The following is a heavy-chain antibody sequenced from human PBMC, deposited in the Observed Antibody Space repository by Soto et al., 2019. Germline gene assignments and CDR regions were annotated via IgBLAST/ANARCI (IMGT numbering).Heavy chain of an antibody. J-gene: IGHJ6*02. CDR3: ARRGRITKVRGVSSRPYYGMDV. CDR1: GYTFTSYG. V-gene: IGHV1-18*01. Sequence: QVQLVQSGAEVKKPGASVKVSCKASGYTFTSYGISWVRQAPGQGLEWMGWISAYNGNTNYAQKLQGRVTMTTDTSTSTAYMELRSLRSDDTAVYYCARRGRITKVRGVSSRPYYGMDVWGQGTTVTVSS. D-gene: IGHD3-10*01. CDR2: ISAYNGNT.